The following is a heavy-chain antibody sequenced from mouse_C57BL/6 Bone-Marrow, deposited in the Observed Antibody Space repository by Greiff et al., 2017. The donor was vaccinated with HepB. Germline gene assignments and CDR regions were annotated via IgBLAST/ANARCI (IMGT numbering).Heavy chain of an antibody. CDR1: GFTFSNYW. Sequence: EVQLVESGGGLVQPGGSMKLSCVASGFTFSNYWMNWVRQSPEKGLEWVAQIRLKSDNYATHYAVSVKGRFTISRDDSKSSVYLQMDNLRAEDTGICYCTGACEYWGQGTTLTVSS. V-gene: IGHV6-3*01. CDR2: IRLKSDNYAT. J-gene: IGHJ2*01. CDR3: TGACEY.